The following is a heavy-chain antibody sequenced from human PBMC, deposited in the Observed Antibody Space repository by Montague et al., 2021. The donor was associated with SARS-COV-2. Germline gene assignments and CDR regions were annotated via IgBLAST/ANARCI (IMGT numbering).Heavy chain of an antibody. V-gene: IGHV4-34*01. CDR2: IDHSGNT. J-gene: IGHJ6*02. D-gene: IGHD3-3*01. CDR3: ARDQIVLEWIWYGMDV. Sequence: SETLSLTCAVYGGSFSTYYWAWIRQSPGKGLEWIGNIDHSGNTXXXPSXXXRVSISVDTSSSQFSLYLTSVTAADAAVYYCARDQIVLEWIWYGMDVWGPGTTVTVSS. CDR1: GGSFSTYY.